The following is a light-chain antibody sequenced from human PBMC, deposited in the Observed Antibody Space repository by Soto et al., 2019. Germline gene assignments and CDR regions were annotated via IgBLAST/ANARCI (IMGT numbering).Light chain of an antibody. CDR2: DSS. Sequence: EIVLTKSPGTLSLSPGERATLSCRASQSVNSYLVWYQQKPGQDPRLLIYDSSNRATGIPARFSGSGSGTDFTLTISSLEPEDFAAYYCQQYGSSITFGQGTRLEN. CDR1: QSVNSY. CDR3: QQYGSSIT. V-gene: IGKV3-11*01. J-gene: IGKJ5*01.